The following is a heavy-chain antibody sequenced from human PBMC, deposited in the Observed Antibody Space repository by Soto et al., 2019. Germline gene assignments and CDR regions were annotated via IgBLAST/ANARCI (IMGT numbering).Heavy chain of an antibody. CDR2: ISSSSSTI. CDR3: ARFYYDSSGYLPSPYYYYYGMDV. V-gene: IGHV3-48*01. CDR1: GFTFSSYS. D-gene: IGHD3-22*01. J-gene: IGHJ6*02. Sequence: PGGSLRLSCAASGFTFSSYSMNWVRQAPGKGLEWVSYISSSSSTIYYADSVKGRITISRDNAKNSLYLQMNSLRAEDTAVYYCARFYYDSSGYLPSPYYYYYGMDVWGQGTTVTVSS.